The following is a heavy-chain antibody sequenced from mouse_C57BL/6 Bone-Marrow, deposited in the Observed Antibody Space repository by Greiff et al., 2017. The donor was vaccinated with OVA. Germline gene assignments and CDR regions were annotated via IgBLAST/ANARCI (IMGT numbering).Heavy chain of an antibody. CDR1: GYTFTDYY. CDR2: INPNNGGT. CDR3: ARGTVNFDY. V-gene: IGHV1-26*01. D-gene: IGHD1-1*01. Sequence: EVQLQQSGPELVKPGASVKISCKASGYTFTDYYMNWVKQSHGKSLEWIGDINPNNGGTSYNQKFTGKATLTVDKSSSTAYLELRSLTAEDSAVYYCARGTVNFDYWGQGTTLTVSS. J-gene: IGHJ2*01.